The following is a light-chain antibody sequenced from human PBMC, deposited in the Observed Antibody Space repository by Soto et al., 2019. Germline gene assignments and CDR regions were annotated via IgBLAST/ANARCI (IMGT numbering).Light chain of an antibody. CDR3: QQYHTYPWT. CDR2: AAS. J-gene: IGKJ1*01. CDR1: QDISNW. Sequence: DIQMTQSPSSLSASMGDRVSITCRASQDISNWLAWFQHKPGQAPKPLIYAASSSQGGVPSKFSGSGSGTEFTLTISSLQPEDSATYYCQQYHTYPWTLGQGTKVDIK. V-gene: IGKV1-16*02.